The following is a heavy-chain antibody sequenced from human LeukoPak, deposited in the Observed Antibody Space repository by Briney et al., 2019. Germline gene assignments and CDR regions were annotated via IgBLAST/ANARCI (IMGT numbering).Heavy chain of an antibody. D-gene: IGHD6-13*01. CDR2: IYYSGST. Sequence: SETLSLTCTVSGGSISSYYWSWIRQPPGKRLEWIGYIYYSGSTNYNPSLKSRVTISVDTSKNQFSLKLSSVTAADTAVYYCATGSWSSSWYYFDYWGQGTLVTVSS. CDR3: ATGSWSSSWYYFDY. V-gene: IGHV4-59*01. J-gene: IGHJ4*02. CDR1: GGSISSYY.